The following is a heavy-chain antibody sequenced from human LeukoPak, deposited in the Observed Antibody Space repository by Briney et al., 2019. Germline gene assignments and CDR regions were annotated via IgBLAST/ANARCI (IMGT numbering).Heavy chain of an antibody. CDR1: GFTFSSHW. D-gene: IGHD3/OR15-3a*01. J-gene: IGHJ4*02. V-gene: IGHV3-74*01. CDR2: INTDGSST. CDR3: ARAGRTGFDY. Sequence: GGSLRLSCAASGFTFSSHWMHWVRQAPGKGLVWVSHINTDGSSTSYADSVKGRFTISRDNAKNTLYLQMNSLRAEDTAVYYCARAGRTGFDYWGLGTLVTVSS.